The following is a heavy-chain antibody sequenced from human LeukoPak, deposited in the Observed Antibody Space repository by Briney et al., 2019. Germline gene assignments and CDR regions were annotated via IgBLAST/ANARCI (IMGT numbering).Heavy chain of an antibody. CDR2: IWYDGSNK. J-gene: IGHJ4*02. V-gene: IGHV3-33*03. Sequence: GRSLRLSCAASGLTFSSHGMLWVRQAPGKGLEWVALIWYDGSNKYYADSVKGRFTISRDNSKNTLYLQMNSLRAEDTAVYYCAGLRGSYFDSWGQGTLVTVSS. CDR3: AGLRGSYFDS. D-gene: IGHD1-26*01. CDR1: GLTFSSHG.